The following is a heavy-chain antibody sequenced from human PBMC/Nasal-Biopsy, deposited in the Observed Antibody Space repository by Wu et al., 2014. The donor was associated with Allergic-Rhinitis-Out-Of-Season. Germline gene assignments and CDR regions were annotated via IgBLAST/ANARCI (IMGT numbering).Heavy chain of an antibody. CDR3: AKSGPGSGWSRYYLEY. D-gene: IGHD6-19*01. J-gene: IGHJ4*02. CDR2: ITPSGGST. CDR1: GFSFSSYG. V-gene: IGHV3-23*01. Sequence: LRLSCAGSGFSFSSYGMSWVRLAPGKGLEWVSEITPSGGSTYYADSVKGRFTISRDTSKNTLSLQMNSLSAEDTALYYCAKSGPGSGWSRYYLEYWGRGNPGHRLL.